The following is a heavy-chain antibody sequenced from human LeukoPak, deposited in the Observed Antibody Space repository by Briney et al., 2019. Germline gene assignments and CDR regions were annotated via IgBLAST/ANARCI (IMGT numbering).Heavy chain of an antibody. CDR1: GFTFSSYS. V-gene: IGHV3-21*04. J-gene: IGHJ4*02. CDR3: ARDRSGGSGSDS. Sequence: GGSLRLSCAASGFTFSSYSMNWVRQAPGKGLEWVSFISTSSAYIFYADSVKGRFTISRDNAKNSLYLQMNGLRAEDTALYSCARDRSGGSGSDSWGQGTLVTVSS. CDR2: ISTSSAYI. D-gene: IGHD2-15*01.